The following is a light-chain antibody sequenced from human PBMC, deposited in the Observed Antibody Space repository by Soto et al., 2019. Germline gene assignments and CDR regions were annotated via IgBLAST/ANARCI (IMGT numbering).Light chain of an antibody. V-gene: IGKV3-20*01. CDR3: HQYGSAPWT. J-gene: IGKJ1*01. Sequence: EIVLTQSPGTLSLSPGERCALSCRSSQSVSSNYVAWYQQKPGQAPRLLISGASNRATGTPDRFRGSGSGTDFTLTITRLEPEDFAVYYCHQYGSAPWTFGQGTKVDIK. CDR2: GAS. CDR1: QSVSSNY.